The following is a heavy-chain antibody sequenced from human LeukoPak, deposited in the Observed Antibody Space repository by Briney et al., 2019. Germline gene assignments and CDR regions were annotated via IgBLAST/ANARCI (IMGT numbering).Heavy chain of an antibody. CDR3: ARLAYSSSRGAFDI. Sequence: RESLQISCKGSGYSFTSYWIGWVRQMPGKGLEWMGIIYPGDSDTRYSPSFQGQVTISADKSISTAYLQWSSLKASDTAMYYCARLAYSSSRGAFDIWGQGTMVTVSS. J-gene: IGHJ3*02. CDR2: IYPGDSDT. CDR1: GYSFTSYW. V-gene: IGHV5-51*01. D-gene: IGHD6-13*01.